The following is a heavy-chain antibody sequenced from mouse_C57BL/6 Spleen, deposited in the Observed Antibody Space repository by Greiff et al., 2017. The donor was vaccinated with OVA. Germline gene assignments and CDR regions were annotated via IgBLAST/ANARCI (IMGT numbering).Heavy chain of an antibody. CDR3: TTYDSSGDEYYAMDY. CDR2: IDPENGDT. V-gene: IGHV14-4*01. D-gene: IGHD3-2*02. CDR1: GFNIKDDY. Sequence: EVQLQQSGAELVRPGASVKLSCTASGFNIKDDYMHWVKQRPEQGLEWIGWIDPENGDTEYASKFQGKATITTDTSSNTAYLQLSSLTSEDTAVYYCTTYDSSGDEYYAMDYWGQGTSVTVSS. J-gene: IGHJ4*01.